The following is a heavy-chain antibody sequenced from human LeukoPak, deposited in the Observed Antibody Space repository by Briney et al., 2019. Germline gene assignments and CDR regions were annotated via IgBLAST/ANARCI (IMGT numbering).Heavy chain of an antibody. CDR2: ITGGADST. D-gene: IGHD4/OR15-4a*01. CDR1: GFTFNNYP. J-gene: IGHJ4*02. CDR3: ALNYGANLRPPFDA. V-gene: IGHV3-23*01. Sequence: GGSPRLSCAGSGFTFNNYPISWVRQTPGKGLERVTAITGGADSTYYADSVKGRFTISRDNSRNTLFLEMSSLRAEDTAIYYCALNYGANLRPPFDAWGPGTLVTVSS.